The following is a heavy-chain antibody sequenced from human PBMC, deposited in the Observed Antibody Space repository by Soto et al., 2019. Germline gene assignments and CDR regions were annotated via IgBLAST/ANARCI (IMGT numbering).Heavy chain of an antibody. CDR1: GYTFTSYG. V-gene: IGHV1-18*01. CDR2: ISAYNGNT. CDR3: AREGSCSGGSCYGLDV. D-gene: IGHD2-15*01. Sequence: ASVKVSCKASGYTFTSYGFSWVRQAPGQGLEWMGWISAYNGNTEYAQKFQGRVTMTTDTSTSTAYMELRSLRSDDTAVYYCAREGSCSGGSCYGLDVWGQGTTVTVSS. J-gene: IGHJ6*02.